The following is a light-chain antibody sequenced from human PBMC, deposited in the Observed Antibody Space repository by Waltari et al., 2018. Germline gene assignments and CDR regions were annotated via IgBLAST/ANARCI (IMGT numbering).Light chain of an antibody. V-gene: IGKV1-8*01. CDR2: AAS. Sequence: AIQMTQSPSSFSASAGDRVTITCRASQTVGSYLAWYQQKPGKAPKLLRFAASALQSGVPSRFSGSGSGTDFTLTIRCLQSEDCATYFCQHYYNCPWTFGQGTTVEVK. CDR1: QTVGSY. CDR3: QHYYNCPWT. J-gene: IGKJ1*01.